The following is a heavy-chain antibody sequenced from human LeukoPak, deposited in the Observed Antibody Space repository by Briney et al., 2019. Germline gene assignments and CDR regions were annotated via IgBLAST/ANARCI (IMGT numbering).Heavy chain of an antibody. CDR3: ARGLRYFDWLRGQYYYYYMDV. J-gene: IGHJ6*03. CDR1: GYTFTSYG. D-gene: IGHD3-9*01. V-gene: IGHV1-18*01. CDR2: ISAYNGNT. Sequence: GASVKVSCKASGYTFTSYGINWVRQAPGLGLEWMGWISAYNGNTNYARKLQGRVTMTRDTSISTAYMELSRLRSDDTAVYYCARGLRYFDWLRGQYYYYYMDVWGKGTTVTISS.